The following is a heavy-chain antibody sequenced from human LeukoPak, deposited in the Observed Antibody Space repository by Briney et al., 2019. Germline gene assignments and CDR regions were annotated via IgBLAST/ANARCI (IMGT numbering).Heavy chain of an antibody. CDR2: IYYTGNT. V-gene: IGHV4-39*07. CDR1: GVSISSSYSY. Sequence: PSETLSLTCTVSGVSISSSYSYWGWIRQPPGMGLEWIGSIYYTGNTYYNASLKSQVSISIDTSKNQFSLKLSSVTAADTAVYYCAGSHSSGWYPLDYWGQGTLVTVSS. D-gene: IGHD6-19*01. J-gene: IGHJ4*02. CDR3: AGSHSSGWYPLDY.